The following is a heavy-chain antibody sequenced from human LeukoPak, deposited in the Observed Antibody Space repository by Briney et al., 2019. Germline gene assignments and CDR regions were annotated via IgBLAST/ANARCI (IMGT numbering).Heavy chain of an antibody. CDR1: GGSISSSSYY. CDR3: ARDWGSGYAYGY. D-gene: IGHD3-16*01. J-gene: IGHJ4*02. V-gene: IGHV4-39*07. CDR2: IYYSGST. Sequence: SETLSLTCTVSGGSISSSSYYWGWIRQPPGKGLEWIGSIYYSGSTYYNPSLKSRVTISVDTSKNQFSLKLSSVTAADTAVYYCARDWGSGYAYGYWGQGTLVTVSS.